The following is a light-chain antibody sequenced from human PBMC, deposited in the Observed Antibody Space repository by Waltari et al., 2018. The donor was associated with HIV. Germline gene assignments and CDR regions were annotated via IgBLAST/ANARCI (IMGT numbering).Light chain of an antibody. CDR3: LQSYSAPRT. J-gene: IGKJ1*01. CDR2: SSS. Sequence: DIQMTQSPSSLSASIGDRVPITCRASQTISNNLYWYQQKPGKAPKLLIYSSSSLQNGVLSRFSGSGAGTDFTLTISSLQHEDFATYCCLQSYSAPRTFGQGTKVEIK. CDR1: QTISNN. V-gene: IGKV1-39*01.